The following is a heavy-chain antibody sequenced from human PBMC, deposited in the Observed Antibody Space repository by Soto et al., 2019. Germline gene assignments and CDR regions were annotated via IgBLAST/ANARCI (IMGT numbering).Heavy chain of an antibody. Sequence: QVQLVQSGAEVKKPGSSVKVPCKASGGTFSSYAISWVRQAPGQGLEWMGGIIPIFGTANYAQKFQGRVTITADESTSTAYMELSSLRSEDTAVYYCARVGEYGRWLQTESANVVGLWNYYYYYGMDVWGQGTTVTVSS. J-gene: IGHJ6*02. CDR3: ARVGEYGRWLQTESANVVGLWNYYYYYGMDV. CDR1: GGTFSSYA. V-gene: IGHV1-69*01. CDR2: IIPIFGTA. D-gene: IGHD5-12*01.